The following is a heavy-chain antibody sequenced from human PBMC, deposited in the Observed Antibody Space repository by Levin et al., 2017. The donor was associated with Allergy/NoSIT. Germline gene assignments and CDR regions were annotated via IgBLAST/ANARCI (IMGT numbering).Heavy chain of an antibody. Sequence: SETLSLTCTVSGYSISSGYYWGWIRQPPGKGLEWIGSIYHSGSTYYNPSLKSRVTISVDTSKNQFSLKLSSVTAADTAVYYCAREGEQLRVGYGMDVWGQGTTVTVSS. CDR1: GYSISSGYY. D-gene: IGHD3-16*01. J-gene: IGHJ6*02. CDR3: AREGEQLRVGYGMDV. V-gene: IGHV4-38-2*02. CDR2: IYHSGST.